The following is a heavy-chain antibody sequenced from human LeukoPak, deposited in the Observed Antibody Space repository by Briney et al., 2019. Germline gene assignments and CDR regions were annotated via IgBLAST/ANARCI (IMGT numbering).Heavy chain of an antibody. CDR2: IYSDGST. J-gene: IGHJ4*02. CDR3: AXXXGIYLPFDY. V-gene: IGHV3-53*01. CDR1: GFTVSSKY. Sequence: GGSLRLSCAASGFTVSSKYMSWVRQAPGKGLEWVSVIYSDGSTYYADSVKGRFTISRDNSKDTLYLQMNSLRAEDTAVYYCAXXXGIYLPFDYWGQGTLVTVSS. D-gene: IGHD1-26*01.